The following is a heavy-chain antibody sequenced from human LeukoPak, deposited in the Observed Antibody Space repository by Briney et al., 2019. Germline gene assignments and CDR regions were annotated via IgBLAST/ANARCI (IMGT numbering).Heavy chain of an antibody. D-gene: IGHD3-10*01. V-gene: IGHV1-18*01. CDR3: ARDLDPFLWFGELLYDY. J-gene: IGHJ4*02. Sequence: GASVKVSCKASGYTFTSYGISWVRQAPGQGLEWMGWISAYNGNTNYAQKLQGRVTMTTDTSTSTAYMELRSLRSDDTAVYYCARDLDPFLWFGELLYDYWGQGTLVTVSS. CDR2: ISAYNGNT. CDR1: GYTFTSYG.